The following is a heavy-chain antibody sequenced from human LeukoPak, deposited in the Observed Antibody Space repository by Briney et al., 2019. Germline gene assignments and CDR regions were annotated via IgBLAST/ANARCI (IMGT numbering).Heavy chain of an antibody. J-gene: IGHJ4*02. CDR1: GGSISSYY. D-gene: IGHD1-26*01. Sequence: SETLSLTCTVSGGSISSYYWSWIRQPPGKGLEWIGYIYYSGSTNYNPSLKSRVTISVDTSKNQLSLKLSSVTAADTAVYYCAREREGGYFDYWGQGTLVTVSS. CDR2: IYYSGST. CDR3: AREREGGYFDY. V-gene: IGHV4-59*01.